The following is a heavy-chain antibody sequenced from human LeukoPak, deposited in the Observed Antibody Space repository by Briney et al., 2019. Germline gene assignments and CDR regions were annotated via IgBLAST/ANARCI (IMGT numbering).Heavy chain of an antibody. CDR2: MSPNSGNT. Sequence: ASVKVSCXASGYSFTSYDINWVRQATGQGLEWMGRMSPNSGNTGYTQKFQGRVTMTRITSISTAYMELRSLRSEDTAVYYCARLGGTWDPADYWGQGTLVTVSS. CDR3: ARLGGTWDPADY. CDR1: GYSFTSYD. J-gene: IGHJ4*02. D-gene: IGHD3-16*01. V-gene: IGHV1-8*01.